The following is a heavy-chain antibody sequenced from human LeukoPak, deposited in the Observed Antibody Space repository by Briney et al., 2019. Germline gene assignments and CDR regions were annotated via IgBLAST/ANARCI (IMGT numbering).Heavy chain of an antibody. CDR1: GGSISSGDYY. V-gene: IGHV4-30-4*08. Sequence: SETLSLTCTVSGGSISSGDYYWSWIRQPPGKGLEWIGYIYYSGSTYYNPSLKSRVTISVDTSKNQFSLKLSSVTAADTAVYYCARVSNYYDSSGYSRWGQGTLVTASS. CDR3: ARVSNYYDSSGYSR. CDR2: IYYSGST. D-gene: IGHD3-22*01. J-gene: IGHJ4*02.